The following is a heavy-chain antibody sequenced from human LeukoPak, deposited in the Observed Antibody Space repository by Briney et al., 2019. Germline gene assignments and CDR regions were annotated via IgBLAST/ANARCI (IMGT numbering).Heavy chain of an antibody. Sequence: SETLSLTCSVSGASISGGTYYWGWVRQHPGGGLEWICSIYYTGITYANPSLKSRVPISVGTSKNHFSLKLRSGTGADTAVYYCARRGGGGRGFDYWGQGTLVTVSS. J-gene: IGHJ4*02. CDR3: ARRGGGGRGFDY. V-gene: IGHV4-39*01. CDR2: IYYTGIT. CDR1: GASISGGTYY. D-gene: IGHD3-16*01.